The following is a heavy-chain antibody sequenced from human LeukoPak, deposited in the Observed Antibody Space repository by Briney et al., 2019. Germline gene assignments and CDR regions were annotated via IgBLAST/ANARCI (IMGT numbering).Heavy chain of an antibody. CDR2: IKQDGSEK. V-gene: IGHV3-7*05. CDR1: GFTFSSYW. CDR3: ARDVAYCAFDY. D-gene: IGHD1-26*01. Sequence: PGRSLRLSCAASGFTFSSYWMTSVRQAPRKWLEWVANIKQDGSEKYYVDSVKGRFTISRDNAKNSLYLQMNSLRAEDTAVYYCARDVAYCAFDYWGQGTLVTVSS. J-gene: IGHJ4*02.